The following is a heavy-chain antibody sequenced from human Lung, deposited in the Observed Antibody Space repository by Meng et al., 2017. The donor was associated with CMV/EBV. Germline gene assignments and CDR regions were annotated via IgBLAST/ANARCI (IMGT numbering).Heavy chain of an antibody. V-gene: IGHV1-2*02. CDR1: GYTFSGHY. D-gene: IGHD3-16*01. CDR2: INPDSGGT. Sequence: SVXVSXKASGYTFSGHYIHWVRQAPGQGLEWMGWINPDSGGTRYSQKFQYRVTMTRDTSINTAYMELSRLRSDDTAVYYCSRGAPFFRDAFDLWGQGTMVTVSS. J-gene: IGHJ3*01. CDR3: SRGAPFFRDAFDL.